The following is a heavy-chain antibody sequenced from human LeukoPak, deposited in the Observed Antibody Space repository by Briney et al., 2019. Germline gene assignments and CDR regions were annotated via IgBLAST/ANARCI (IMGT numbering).Heavy chain of an antibody. CDR2: ITSSGTYI. J-gene: IGHJ4*02. Sequence: GGSLKLSCATSGFTFNNYNMNWVRQAPGRALEWVSSITSSGTYIFYADSVKGRFTISRDNAKNSLYLQMNSLRAEDTAVYYCARGITSGSYLFDYWGQGTLVTVSS. V-gene: IGHV3-21*01. D-gene: IGHD1-26*01. CDR1: GFTFNNYN. CDR3: ARGITSGSYLFDY.